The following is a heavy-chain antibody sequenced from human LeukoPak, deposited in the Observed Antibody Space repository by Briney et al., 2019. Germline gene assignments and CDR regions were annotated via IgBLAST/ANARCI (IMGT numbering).Heavy chain of an antibody. Sequence: ASVKVSCKASGYTFTGYYMHWVRQAPGQGLEWMGRINPNSGGTNYAQKFQGRVTMTRDTSISTAYMELSRLRSDDTAVYYCARGTLYYYDSSGYPNFDYWGQGTLVTVPS. J-gene: IGHJ4*02. CDR2: INPNSGGT. D-gene: IGHD3-22*01. CDR3: ARGTLYYYDSSGYPNFDY. V-gene: IGHV1-2*06. CDR1: GYTFTGYY.